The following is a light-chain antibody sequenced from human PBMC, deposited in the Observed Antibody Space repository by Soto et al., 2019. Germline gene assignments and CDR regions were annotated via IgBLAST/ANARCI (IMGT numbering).Light chain of an antibody. CDR2: DAS. V-gene: IGKV3-11*01. J-gene: IGKJ5*01. Sequence: IVLTQSPGTLSLSPGERATLSCRASQSVSSYLAWYQQKPGQAPRLLIYDASNRATGIPARFSGSGSGTDFTLTISSLEPEDLAVYYCQQRSNWPPITFGQGTRLEIK. CDR3: QQRSNWPPIT. CDR1: QSVSSY.